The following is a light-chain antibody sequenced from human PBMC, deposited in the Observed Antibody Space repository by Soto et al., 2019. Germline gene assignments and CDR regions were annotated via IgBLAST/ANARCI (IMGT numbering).Light chain of an antibody. CDR2: GAS. CDR3: QQFVSSPLT. V-gene: IGKV3-20*01. Sequence: EIVLTQSPGTLSLSPGERATLSCRASQSVTQNFLAWYQQRPGQSPRLLIYGASNRAAGIPDRFSGSGSGTGFSLTISRLEPEDFAVYYCQQFVSSPLTFGGGTKVEIK. J-gene: IGKJ4*01. CDR1: QSVTQNF.